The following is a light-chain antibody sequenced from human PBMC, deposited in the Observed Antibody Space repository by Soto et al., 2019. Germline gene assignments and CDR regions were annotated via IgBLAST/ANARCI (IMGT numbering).Light chain of an antibody. CDR2: DV. V-gene: IGLV2-14*01. CDR3: NSYTSSGTVV. Sequence: QSVLTQPASVSGWPGQSITIYCTGTSSDVGGSNYVSWYQLSPGKAPKLLIYDVDRPSVVSNRFSGSKSGNTASLTISGLQAENEADYYCNSYTSSGTVVFGGWTKLTVL. CDR1: SSDVGGSNY. J-gene: IGLJ3*02.